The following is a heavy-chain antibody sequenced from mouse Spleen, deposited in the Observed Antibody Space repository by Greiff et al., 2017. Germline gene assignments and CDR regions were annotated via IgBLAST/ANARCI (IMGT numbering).Heavy chain of an antibody. CDR3: ARSYYSNYVFAY. D-gene: IGHD2-5*01. Sequence: VQLQQSGAELVKPGASVKLSCTASGFNIKDTYMHWVKQSHGKSLEWIGYINPNNGGTSYNQKFKGKATLTVNKSSSTAYMELRSLTSEDSAVYYCARSYYSNYVFAYWGQGTLVTVSA. CDR1: GFNIKDTY. V-gene: IGHV1-22*01. CDR2: INPNNGGT. J-gene: IGHJ3*01.